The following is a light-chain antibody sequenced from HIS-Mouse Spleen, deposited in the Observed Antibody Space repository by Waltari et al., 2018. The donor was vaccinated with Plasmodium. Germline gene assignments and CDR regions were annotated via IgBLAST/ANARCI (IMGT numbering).Light chain of an antibody. Sequence: SCELTQPPSVSVSPGQTARITCAGDAFPKQYAYWYQQKPGQAPVLVIYKDSERPSGIPERFSGSSSGTTVTLTISGVQAEDEADYYCQSADSSGTYQVFGGGTKLTVL. CDR2: KDS. J-gene: IGLJ2*01. V-gene: IGLV3-25*03. CDR3: QSADSSGTYQV. CDR1: AFPKQY.